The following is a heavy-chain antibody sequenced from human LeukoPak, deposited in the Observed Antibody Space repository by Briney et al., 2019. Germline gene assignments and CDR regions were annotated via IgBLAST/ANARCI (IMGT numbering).Heavy chain of an antibody. V-gene: IGHV3-74*01. CDR1: GFTFSSYW. D-gene: IGHD6-13*01. CDR2: INSDGSST. J-gene: IGHJ5*02. Sequence: GGSLRLSCAASGFTFSSYWMHWVRQAPGKGLVWVSRINSDGSSTSYADSVKGRFTISRDNAKNTLYLQMNSLRAEDTAVYYCASRVVAAAGTGDWFDPWGQGTLVTVSS. CDR3: ASRVVAAAGTGDWFDP.